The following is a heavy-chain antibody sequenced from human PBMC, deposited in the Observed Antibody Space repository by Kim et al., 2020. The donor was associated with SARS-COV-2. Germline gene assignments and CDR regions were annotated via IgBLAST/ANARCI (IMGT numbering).Heavy chain of an antibody. V-gene: IGHV3-30*18. Sequence: GGSLRLSCAASGFTFSSYGMHWVRQAPGKGLEWVAVISYDGSNKYYADSVKGRFTISRDNSKNTLYLQMNSLRAEDTAVYYCAKGVPTTDYDFWSGYHHGMDVWGQGTTVTVSS. CDR1: GFTFSSYG. CDR2: ISYDGSNK. J-gene: IGHJ6*02. D-gene: IGHD3-3*01. CDR3: AKGVPTTDYDFWSGYHHGMDV.